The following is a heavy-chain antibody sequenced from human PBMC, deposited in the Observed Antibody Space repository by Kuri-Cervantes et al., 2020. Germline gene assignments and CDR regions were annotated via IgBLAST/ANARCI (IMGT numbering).Heavy chain of an antibody. V-gene: IGHV1-69*05. CDR1: GYTFTNYG. D-gene: IGHD3-10*01. Sequence: SVKVSCKASGYTFTNYGISWVRQAPGQGLEWMGGIIPIFGTANYAQKFQGRVTITTGESTSTAYMELSSLRSEDTAVYYCAGGYYQANRGVIGYMDVWGKGTTVTVSS. J-gene: IGHJ6*03. CDR2: IIPIFGTA. CDR3: AGGYYQANRGVIGYMDV.